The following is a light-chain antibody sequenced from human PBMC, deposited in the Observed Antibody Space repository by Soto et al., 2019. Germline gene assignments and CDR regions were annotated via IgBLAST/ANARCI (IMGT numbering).Light chain of an antibody. CDR2: QND. J-gene: IGLJ2*01. Sequence: QAVVTQPPSASGTPGQRVTISCSGSSSNIGRNTVNWYYLVPGMTPTFLIYQNDRRPSGVPDRFSASKSGTSATLAVSGLQFDDEGDYYCAVWDDSLNGPVFGGGTKLTVL. V-gene: IGLV1-44*01. CDR1: SSNIGRNT. CDR3: AVWDDSLNGPV.